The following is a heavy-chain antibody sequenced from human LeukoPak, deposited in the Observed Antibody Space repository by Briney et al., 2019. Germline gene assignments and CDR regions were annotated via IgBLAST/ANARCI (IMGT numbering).Heavy chain of an antibody. D-gene: IGHD6-13*01. CDR3: AREIAAAVDY. V-gene: IGHV3-21*01. Sequence: GGSLRLSCAASGCTFSSYSMNWVRQAPGKGLEWVSSISSSSSYIYYADSVKGRFTISRDNAKNSLYLQMNSLRAEDTAVYYCAREIAAAVDYWGQGTLVTVSS. CDR1: GCTFSSYS. CDR2: ISSSSSYI. J-gene: IGHJ4*02.